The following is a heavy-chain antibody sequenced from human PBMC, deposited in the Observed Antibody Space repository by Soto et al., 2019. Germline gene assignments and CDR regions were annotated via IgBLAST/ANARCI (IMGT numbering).Heavy chain of an antibody. V-gene: IGHV4-4*02. D-gene: IGHD3-10*01. CDR2: VSHSGST. J-gene: IGHJ4*02. CDR3: ATMGRGHLDY. Sequence: QVQLQESGPGLVKPSGTLSLTCAVSNGSISSSNLWCWVRQPQGKGMEWIGEVSHSGSTNYNPSLKSLVTISVDKSKSQFALKLSSVTAADTAVYYCATMGRGHLDYWGQGTLVTVSS. CDR1: NGSISSSNL.